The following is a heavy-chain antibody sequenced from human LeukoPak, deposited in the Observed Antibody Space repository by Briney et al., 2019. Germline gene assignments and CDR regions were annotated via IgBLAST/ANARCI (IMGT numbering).Heavy chain of an antibody. J-gene: IGHJ4*02. CDR3: ARGPTAYCGSTTCSPYLDY. Sequence: GGSLRLSCAASGFTFSSYGMNWVRQAPGKGLEYVSAISSNGGSTYYANSVKGRFTISRDNSKNTLYLQMGSLRAEDMAVYYCARGPTAYCGSTTCSPYLDYWGQGILVTVSS. CDR2: ISSNGGST. D-gene: IGHD2-2*01. CDR1: GFTFSSYG. V-gene: IGHV3-64*01.